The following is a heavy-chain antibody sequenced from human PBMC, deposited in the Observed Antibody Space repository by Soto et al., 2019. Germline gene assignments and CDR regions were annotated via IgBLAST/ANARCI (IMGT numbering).Heavy chain of an antibody. CDR3: ATLHRGSYGPDY. D-gene: IGHD1-26*01. J-gene: IGHJ4*02. CDR1: GGTFSSYA. CDR2: IIPIFGTA. V-gene: IGHV1-69*13. Sequence: SVKVSCKXSGGTFSSYAISWARQAPGQGPEWMGGIIPIFGTANYAQKFQGRVTITADESTSTAYMELSSLRSEDTAVYYCATLHRGSYGPDYWGQGTLVTVSS.